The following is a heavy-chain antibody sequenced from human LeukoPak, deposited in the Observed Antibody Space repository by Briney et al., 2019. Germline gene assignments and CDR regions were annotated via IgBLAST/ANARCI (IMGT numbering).Heavy chain of an antibody. V-gene: IGHV1-69*04. CDR3: AKDSSGRPGYYYYGMDV. Sequence: GASVKVSCKASGGTFSTYAISWVRQAPGQGLEWMGRIIPILGIANYAQKFQGRVTITADKSTSTAYMELSSLRSEDTAVYYCAKDSSGRPGYYYYGMDVWGQGTTVTVSS. J-gene: IGHJ6*02. D-gene: IGHD6-19*01. CDR2: IIPILGIA. CDR1: GGTFSTYA.